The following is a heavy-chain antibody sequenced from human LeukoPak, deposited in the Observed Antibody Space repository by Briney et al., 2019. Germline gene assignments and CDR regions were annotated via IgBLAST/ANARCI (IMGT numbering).Heavy chain of an antibody. J-gene: IGHJ4*02. CDR3: ARSLKRELLRTYFDY. CDR2: IYSGGST. Sequence: GGSLRLSCAASGFTVSSNYMSWVRQAPGKGLEWVSVIYSGGSTYYADSVKGRFTISRDNSKNTLYLQMNSLRAGDTAVYYCARSLKRELLRTYFDYWGQGTLVTVSS. D-gene: IGHD1-26*01. V-gene: IGHV3-53*05. CDR1: GFTVSSNY.